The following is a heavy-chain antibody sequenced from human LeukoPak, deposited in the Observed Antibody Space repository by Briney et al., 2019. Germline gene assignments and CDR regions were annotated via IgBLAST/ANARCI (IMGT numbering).Heavy chain of an antibody. CDR1: GGSISSGSYY. V-gene: IGHV4-61*02. J-gene: IGHJ6*02. CDR3: AREKVGRYYYYGMDV. CDR2: IYTSGST. D-gene: IGHD1-26*01. Sequence: SETLSLTCTVSGGSISSGSYYWSWIRQPAGKGLEWIGRIYTSGSTNYNPSLKSRVTIPVDTSKNQFSLKLSSVTAADTAVYYCAREKVGRYYYYGMDVWGQGTTVTVSS.